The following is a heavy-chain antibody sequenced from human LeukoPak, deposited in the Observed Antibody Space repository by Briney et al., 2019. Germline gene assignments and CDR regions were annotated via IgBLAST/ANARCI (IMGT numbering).Heavy chain of an antibody. Sequence: GGSLRLSCEASGFVLSNYWMSWVRQAPGKGLEWVANIGQDGSETNYLDSVKGRFTISRDNAKNSLYLQMNGLRAEDTAVYYCARVWISGYTLIDYWGQGTLVTVSS. CDR2: IGQDGSET. D-gene: IGHD6-25*01. J-gene: IGHJ4*02. CDR1: GFVLSNYW. CDR3: ARVWISGYTLIDY. V-gene: IGHV3-7*01.